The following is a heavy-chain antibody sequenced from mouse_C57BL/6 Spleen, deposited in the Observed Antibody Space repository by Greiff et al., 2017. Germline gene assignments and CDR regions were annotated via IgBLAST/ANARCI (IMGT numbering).Heavy chain of an antibody. Sequence: QVQLHQPGAELVRPGSSVKMSCKASGYTFTSYWMHWVKQRPIQGLEWIGNIDPYDSDTHYNQKFKDKATLTVDKSSSTAYMQLSSLTSEDSAVYYGSREDYYGSEDYWGQGTTLTVSS. V-gene: IGHV1-52*01. CDR2: IDPYDSDT. D-gene: IGHD1-1*01. CDR3: SREDYYGSEDY. J-gene: IGHJ2*01. CDR1: GYTFTSYW.